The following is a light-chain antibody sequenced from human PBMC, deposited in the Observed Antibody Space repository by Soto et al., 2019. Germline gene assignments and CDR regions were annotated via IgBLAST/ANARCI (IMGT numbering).Light chain of an antibody. V-gene: IGLV2-8*01. J-gene: IGLJ1*01. CDR3: SSYTGGNPSYV. CDR1: SSDVGGYDY. Sequence: QSVRAQPPAASGSPGQSVPISCTVTSSDVGGYDYVSWYQQHPGKAPKLMIYEVTIRPSGVSDRFSGSKSGNTASLTVSGLQAEDEADYYCSSYTGGNPSYVFGTGTKVTVL. CDR2: EVT.